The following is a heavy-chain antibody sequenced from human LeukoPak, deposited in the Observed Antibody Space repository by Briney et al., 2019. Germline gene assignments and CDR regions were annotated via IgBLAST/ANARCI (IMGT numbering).Heavy chain of an antibody. V-gene: IGHV3-23*01. CDR2: ISGSGGST. CDR1: GFTLSSYA. CDR3: ATMARYCSGGSCYLDY. Sequence: GGSLRLSCAASGFTLSSYAMSWVRQAPGKGLEWVSAISGSGGSTYYADSVKGRFTISRDNSKNTLYLQMNSLRAEDTAVCYCATMARYCSGGSCYLDYWGQEPWSPSPQ. D-gene: IGHD2-15*01. J-gene: IGHJ4*01.